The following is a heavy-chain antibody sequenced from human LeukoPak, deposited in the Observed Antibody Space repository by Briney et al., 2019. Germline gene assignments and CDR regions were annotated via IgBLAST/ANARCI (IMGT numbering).Heavy chain of an antibody. Sequence: PGRSLRLSCAASGFTFSSYAFHWVRQAPGKGLEWVAVISFDGSSKYSADSLGGRFIISRDNSENMLYLQMESLRAEDTAVYYCAKALFPPGYSYGYYYYYYGMDVWGQGTTVTVSS. D-gene: IGHD5-18*01. V-gene: IGHV3-30*04. J-gene: IGHJ6*02. CDR2: ISFDGSSK. CDR1: GFTFSSYA. CDR3: AKALFPPGYSYGYYYYYYGMDV.